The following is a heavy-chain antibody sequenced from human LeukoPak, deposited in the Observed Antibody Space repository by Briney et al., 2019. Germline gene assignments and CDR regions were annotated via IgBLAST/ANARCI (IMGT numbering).Heavy chain of an antibody. J-gene: IGHJ5*02. V-gene: IGHV3-48*01. Sequence: GSLRLSCAASGFTFSSYSMNWVRQAPGKGLEWVSYISSSSSTIYYADSVKGRFTISRDNAKNSLYLQMNSLRAEDTAVNYCAREEAAAGNWNWFDPWGQGTLVTVSS. CDR2: ISSSSSTI. CDR1: GFTFSSYS. CDR3: AREEAAAGNWNWFDP. D-gene: IGHD6-13*01.